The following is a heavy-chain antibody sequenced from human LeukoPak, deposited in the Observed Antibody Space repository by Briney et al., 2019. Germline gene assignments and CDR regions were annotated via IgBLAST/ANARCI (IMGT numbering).Heavy chain of an antibody. V-gene: IGHV3-33*01. Sequence: PGGSLRLSCAASGFTFSSYGMHWVRQAPGKGLEWVALIWYDGTNKYYADSVKGRFTTSRDNSKNTLYLQMNSLRAEDTAVYYCARDGDCSSTSCYGVGDYWGQGTLVTVSS. CDR1: GFTFSSYG. CDR2: IWYDGTNK. D-gene: IGHD2-2*01. CDR3: ARDGDCSSTSCYGVGDY. J-gene: IGHJ4*02.